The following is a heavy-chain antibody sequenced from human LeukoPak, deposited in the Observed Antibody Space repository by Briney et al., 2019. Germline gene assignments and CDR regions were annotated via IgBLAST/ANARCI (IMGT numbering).Heavy chain of an antibody. CDR1: GFTFSSYS. J-gene: IGHJ4*02. CDR2: ISSSSSYI. V-gene: IGHV3-21*01. D-gene: IGHD5-24*01. CDR3: ARVGALDGYNDLHY. Sequence: GGSLRLSCAASGFTFSSYSMNWVRQAPGKGLEWVSSISSSSSYIYYADSMKGRFTISRDNAKNSLYLQMNSLRAEDTAVYYCARVGALDGYNDLHYWGQGTLVTVSS.